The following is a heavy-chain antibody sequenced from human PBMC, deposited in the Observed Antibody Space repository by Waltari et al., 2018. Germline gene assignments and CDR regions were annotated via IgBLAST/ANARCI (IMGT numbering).Heavy chain of an antibody. D-gene: IGHD5-12*01. CDR3: ATYIGASVGTAAYDV. CDR1: GVSITTTRHY. CDR2: MSYSGAT. Sequence: QLQLQESGPGLVKPSETLSLTCSVSGVSITTTRHYWGWIRQPPGLGLEWIGTMSYSGATYSSPSLKSRVTISRDTSKNQLSLRLGSVTAADTAVYYCATYIGASVGTAAYDVWGQGTMVTVSA. V-gene: IGHV4-39*01. J-gene: IGHJ3*01.